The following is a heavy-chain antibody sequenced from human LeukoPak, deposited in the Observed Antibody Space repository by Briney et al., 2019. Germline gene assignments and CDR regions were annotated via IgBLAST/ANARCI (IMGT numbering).Heavy chain of an antibody. CDR3: ARGGTMVRGALGGDYYYGMDV. CDR2: IDYSGST. V-gene: IGHV4-30-4*01. CDR1: GGSISSGDYD. D-gene: IGHD3-10*01. Sequence: SETLSLTCTVSGGSISSGDYDWSWLRQPPGKGLEWIGYIDYSGSTYYNPSLKSRFTISVDTSKNQFSLKLSSVTAADTAVYYCARGGTMVRGALGGDYYYGMDVWGKGTTVTVSS. J-gene: IGHJ6*04.